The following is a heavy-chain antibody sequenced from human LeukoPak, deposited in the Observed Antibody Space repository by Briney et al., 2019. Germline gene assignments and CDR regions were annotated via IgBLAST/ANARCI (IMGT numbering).Heavy chain of an antibody. V-gene: IGHV3-64*02. J-gene: IGHJ3*02. CDR3: TRGAFDI. CDR2: ISSNGGST. Sequence: PGGSLRLSCAASGFTFSSYAMHWVRQAPEKGLEYVSAISSNGGSTYYADSVKGRFTISRDNSKNTLYLQMGSLRAEDMAVYYCTRGAFDIWGQGTMVTVSS. D-gene: IGHD3-10*01. CDR1: GFTFSSYA.